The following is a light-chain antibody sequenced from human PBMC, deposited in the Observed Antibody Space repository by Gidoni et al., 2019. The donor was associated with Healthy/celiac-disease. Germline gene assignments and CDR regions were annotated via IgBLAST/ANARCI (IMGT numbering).Light chain of an antibody. V-gene: IGKV3-20*01. Sequence: EIVLTQSPGTLSLSPGERATLSCRASQSVSSSYLAWYQQTPGQAPRLLIYGASSRATGIPDRFSGSGSGTDFTLTISRLEPEDFAVYYCQQYGSSLWTFXQXTKVXIK. CDR2: GAS. CDR1: QSVSSSY. CDR3: QQYGSSLWT. J-gene: IGKJ1*01.